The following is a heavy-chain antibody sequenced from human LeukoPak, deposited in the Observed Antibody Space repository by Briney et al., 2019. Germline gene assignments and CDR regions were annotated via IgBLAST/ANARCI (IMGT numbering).Heavy chain of an antibody. J-gene: IGHJ1*01. D-gene: IGHD2-15*01. CDR1: GFTFSDYY. CDR2: ISTTSSYI. V-gene: IGHV3-11*06. Sequence: GGSLRLSCAASGFTFSDYYMSWIRQAPGKGLEWVSSISTTSSYIFYADSVKGRFTISRDNAKNSLYLQMNSLRAEDTVVYYCARGYCSGGSCPEYFQKWGQGTLVTVSS. CDR3: ARGYCSGGSCPEYFQK.